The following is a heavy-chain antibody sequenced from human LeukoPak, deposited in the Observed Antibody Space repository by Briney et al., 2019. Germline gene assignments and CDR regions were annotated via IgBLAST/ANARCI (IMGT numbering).Heavy chain of an antibody. CDR3: AREYCSGSGCYFAY. V-gene: IGHV4-59*01. CDR2: VFYSGST. J-gene: IGHJ4*02. D-gene: IGHD2-15*01. Sequence: SETLSLTCAVSGDSSSNYYWSWIRQPPGRGLEWIGYVFYSGSTNYNPSLKSRVTISIDTSNMQFSLKLKAVTASDSAVYYCAREYCSGSGCYFAYWGQGTLVTVSS. CDR1: GDSSSNYY.